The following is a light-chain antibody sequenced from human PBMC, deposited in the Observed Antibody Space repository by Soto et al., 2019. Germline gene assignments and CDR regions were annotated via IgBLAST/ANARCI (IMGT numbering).Light chain of an antibody. CDR3: SSYTSSSTLLV. CDR1: SSDIGNYNY. V-gene: IGLV2-14*01. Sequence: QSVLTQPASVSGSPGQSITISCTGTSSDIGNYNYVSWYQQHPGKAPKLMIFEVNTRPSGVSNRFSGSKSGNTASLTISGLRAEDEAAYYCSSYTSSSTLLVFGGGTKVTVL. J-gene: IGLJ2*01. CDR2: EVN.